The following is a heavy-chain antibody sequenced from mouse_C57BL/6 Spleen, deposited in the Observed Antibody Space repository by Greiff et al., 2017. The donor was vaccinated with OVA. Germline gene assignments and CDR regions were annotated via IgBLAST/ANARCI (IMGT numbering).Heavy chain of an antibody. Sequence: QVQLQQPGAELVKPGASVKMSCKASGYTFTSYWITWVKQRPGQGLEWIGDIYPGSGSTNYNEKFKSKATLTVDTSSSTAYMQLSSLTSEDSAVYYCAGITTVVATIDYWGQGTTLTVSS. D-gene: IGHD1-1*01. V-gene: IGHV1-55*01. CDR2: IYPGSGST. J-gene: IGHJ2*01. CDR1: GYTFTSYW. CDR3: AGITTVVATIDY.